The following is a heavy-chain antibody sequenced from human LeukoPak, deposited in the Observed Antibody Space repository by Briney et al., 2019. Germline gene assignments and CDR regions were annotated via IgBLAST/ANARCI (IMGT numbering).Heavy chain of an antibody. D-gene: IGHD2-15*01. Sequence: PSETLSLTCAVYGGSFRGYYWSWIRQPPGEGLEWIGEINNSGSTNYTPSLQCRCTISVDTPKQQFSLKLSSVTAADTAVYYCASQNRAYCSGGSCYSGYYYYYYMDVWGKGTTVTVSS. V-gene: IGHV4-34*01. J-gene: IGHJ6*03. CDR1: GGSFRGYY. CDR3: ASQNRAYCSGGSCYSGYYYYYYMDV. CDR2: INNSGST.